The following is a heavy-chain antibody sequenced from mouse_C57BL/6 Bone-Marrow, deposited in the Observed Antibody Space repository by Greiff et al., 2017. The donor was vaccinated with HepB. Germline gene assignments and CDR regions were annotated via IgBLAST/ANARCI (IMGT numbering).Heavy chain of an antibody. CDR2: IYPRSGNT. CDR1: GYTFTSYG. D-gene: IGHD1-1*01. J-gene: IGHJ1*03. Sequence: VKVVESGAELARPGASVKLSCKASGYTFTSYGISWVKQRTGQGLEWIGEIYPRSGNTYYNEKFKGKATLTADKSSSTAYMELRSLTSEDSAVYFCARSDYGSSSYWYFDVWGTGTTVTVSS. V-gene: IGHV1-81*01. CDR3: ARSDYGSSSYWYFDV.